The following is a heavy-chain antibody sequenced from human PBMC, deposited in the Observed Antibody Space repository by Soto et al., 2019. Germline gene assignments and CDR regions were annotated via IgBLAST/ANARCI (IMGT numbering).Heavy chain of an antibody. CDR2: IIPIFGTA. J-gene: IGHJ4*02. D-gene: IGHD1-1*01. CDR1: GGTFSSYA. V-gene: IGHV1-69*12. CDR3: ARAEGDNWNDVAWVWDY. Sequence: QVQLVQSGAEVKKPGSSVKVSCKASGGTFSSYAISWVRQAPGQGLEWMGGIIPIFGTANYAQKFQGGVTITADATTNTAYRELSSLRSEDTAVYDCARAEGDNWNDVAWVWDYWGQGTLVAVSA.